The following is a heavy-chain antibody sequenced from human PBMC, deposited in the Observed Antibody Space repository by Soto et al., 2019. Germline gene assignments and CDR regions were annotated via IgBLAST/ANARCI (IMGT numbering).Heavy chain of an antibody. J-gene: IGHJ6*02. V-gene: IGHV1-46*01. CDR3: ASSYCSGGSCYYYYGMDV. Sequence: QVQLVQSGAEVKKPGASVKVSCKASGYTFTSYYMHWVRQAPGQGLEWMGIINPSGGSTSYAQKFQGRVTMTRDTSTSTVYMELSSLRSGDTAVYYCASSYCSGGSCYYYYGMDVWGQGTTVTVSS. D-gene: IGHD2-15*01. CDR1: GYTFTSYY. CDR2: INPSGGST.